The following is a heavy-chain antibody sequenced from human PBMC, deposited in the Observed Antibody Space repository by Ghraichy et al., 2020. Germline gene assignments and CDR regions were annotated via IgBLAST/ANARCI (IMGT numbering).Heavy chain of an antibody. D-gene: IGHD3-9*01. CDR1: GGSISSYY. CDR2: IHYSGTT. J-gene: IGHJ4*02. V-gene: IGHV4-59*01. CDR3: ATTLF. Sequence: SQTLSLTCTVSGGSISSYYWSWIRQPPGKGLEWIGYIHYSGTTSYSPSLKSRVTLSVDTSKNQFSLKLTSVTSADTAVDYCATTLFWGQGILVPVSS.